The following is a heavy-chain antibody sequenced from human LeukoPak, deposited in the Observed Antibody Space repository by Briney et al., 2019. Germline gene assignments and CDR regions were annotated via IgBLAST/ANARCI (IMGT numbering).Heavy chain of an antibody. CDR1: GFTFRSYW. Sequence: GGSLRLSCAASGFTFRSYWMHWVRHAPGKGLVWVSRVSSDGSITAYADSVKGRFTISRDNAKNSLYLQMNSLRAEDTAVYYCAELGITMIGGVWGKGTTVTISS. CDR3: AELGITMIGGV. V-gene: IGHV3-74*01. J-gene: IGHJ6*04. CDR2: VSSDGSIT. D-gene: IGHD3-10*02.